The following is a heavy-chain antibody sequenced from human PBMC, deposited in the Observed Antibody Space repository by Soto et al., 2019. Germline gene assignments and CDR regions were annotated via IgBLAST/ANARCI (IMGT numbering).Heavy chain of an antibody. CDR3: ASKISGWYDFDM. CDR1: GFTFSSYW. CDR2: INSDGSSI. Sequence: PGGSLRLSCAASGFTFSSYWMHWVRQAPGKGLVWVSRINSDGSSISYADSVKGRFTISRDNAKNTLYLQMNSLRAEDTAAYYRASKISGWYDFDMWGQGTMVTVSS. V-gene: IGHV3-74*01. J-gene: IGHJ3*02. D-gene: IGHD6-19*01.